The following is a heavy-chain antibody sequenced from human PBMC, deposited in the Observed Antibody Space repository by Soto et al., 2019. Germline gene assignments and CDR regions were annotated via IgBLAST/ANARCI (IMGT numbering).Heavy chain of an antibody. CDR2: ISWNSGTI. V-gene: IGHV3-9*01. D-gene: IGHD5-12*01. CDR3: VKDGVTSGYGGVTDLDGFDS. CDR1: GFTFHDYA. Sequence: EVHLVESGGGRVQPGRSLRLSCAASGFTFHDYAMHWVRQAPGKGLEWVSSISWNSGTIDYADSVRGRFTISRDDAKSSLYLQMNSLRLEDTALYYCVKDGVTSGYGGVTDLDGFDSWGRGTLVIVSS. J-gene: IGHJ4*02.